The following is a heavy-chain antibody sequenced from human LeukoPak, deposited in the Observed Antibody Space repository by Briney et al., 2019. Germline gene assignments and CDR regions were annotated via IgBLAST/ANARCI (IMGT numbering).Heavy chain of an antibody. J-gene: IGHJ4*02. Sequence: PSVTLSLTCAVYGGSFSGYYWSWIRQPPGKGLEWIGEINHSGSTNYNPSLKSRVTISVDTSKNQFSLKLSSVTAADTAVYYCASWLGYWGQGTLVTVSS. CDR2: INHSGST. D-gene: IGHD3-22*01. V-gene: IGHV4-34*01. CDR3: ASWLGY. CDR1: GGSFSGYY.